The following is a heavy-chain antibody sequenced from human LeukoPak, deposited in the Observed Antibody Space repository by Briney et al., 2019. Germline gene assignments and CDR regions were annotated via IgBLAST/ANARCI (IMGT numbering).Heavy chain of an antibody. CDR3: ATVTYYDYSAYYYDY. J-gene: IGHJ4*02. Sequence: SETLSLTCTVSGGSISTYYWSWLRQPPGKGLEGIGHISYSGGANYNPSLKSRVTISVDTSKNQLSLKLSSLTAADTAVYYCATVTYYDYSAYYYDYWGQGTLVTVSS. D-gene: IGHD3-22*01. CDR1: GGSISTYY. CDR2: ISYSGGA. V-gene: IGHV4-59*01.